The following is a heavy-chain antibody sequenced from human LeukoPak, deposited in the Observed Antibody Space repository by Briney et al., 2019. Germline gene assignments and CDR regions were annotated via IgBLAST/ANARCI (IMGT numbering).Heavy chain of an antibody. CDR3: ARVRSGRDGYNSYFDY. Sequence: ASVKVSFKASGYTFTSYGISWVRQAPGQGLEWMGWISAYNGNTNYAQKLQGRVTMTTDTSTSTAYMELRSLRSDDTAVYYCARVRSGRDGYNSYFDYWGQGTLVTVSS. J-gene: IGHJ4*02. CDR1: GYTFTSYG. V-gene: IGHV1-18*01. D-gene: IGHD5-24*01. CDR2: ISAYNGNT.